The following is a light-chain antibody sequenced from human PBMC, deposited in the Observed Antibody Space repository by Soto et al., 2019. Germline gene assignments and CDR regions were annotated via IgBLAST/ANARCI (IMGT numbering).Light chain of an antibody. CDR3: KQYNSYSIT. CDR2: DAS. V-gene: IGKV1-5*01. CDR1: QSISSW. Sequence: DIQITQSPSTLSAYVAQRGVTTFRASQSISSWLAWYQQKPGKAPKLLIYDASSLESGVPSRFSGSGSGTEFTLTISSLQTDDFATYSCKQYNSYSITFGTWTKVDIK. J-gene: IGKJ3*01.